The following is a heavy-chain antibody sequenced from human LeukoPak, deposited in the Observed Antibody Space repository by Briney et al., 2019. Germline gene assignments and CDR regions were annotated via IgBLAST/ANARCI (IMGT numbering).Heavy chain of an antibody. D-gene: IGHD2-15*01. CDR2: ISRSSSNI. CDR1: GFIFSSYE. J-gene: IGHJ4*02. CDR3: ASLLGACSVPHCPPSPDY. Sequence: GGSLRLSCAASGFIFSSYEMSWVRQAPGKGLEWVSYISRSSSNIYYADSVKGRFTTSRDNAKNSLYLQMNSLRAEDTATYYCASLLGACSVPHCPPSPDYWGQGTLVTVSS. V-gene: IGHV3-48*03.